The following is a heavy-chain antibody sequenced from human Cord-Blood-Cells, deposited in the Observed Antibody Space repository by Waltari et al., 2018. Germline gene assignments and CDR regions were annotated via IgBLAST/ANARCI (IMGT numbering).Heavy chain of an antibody. CDR1: GFTFRSFW. CDR3: ARSYYDSSGYFDY. CDR2: IKQDGSEK. D-gene: IGHD3-22*01. V-gene: IGHV3-7*01. J-gene: IGHJ4*02. Sequence: EVQLVESGGGLVQPGGSLRLSCAASGFTFRSFWMSWVRQAPGKGLEWVANIKQDGSEKYYVDSVKGRFTISRDNAKNSLYLQMNSLRAEDTAVYYCARSYYDSSGYFDYWGQGTLVTVSS.